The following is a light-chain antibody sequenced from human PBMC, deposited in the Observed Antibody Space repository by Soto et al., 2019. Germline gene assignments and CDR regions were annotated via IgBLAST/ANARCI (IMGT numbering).Light chain of an antibody. J-gene: IGKJ4*01. V-gene: IGKV3-11*01. CDR2: DAS. CDR1: QSVSSY. Sequence: EIVLTQSPATLSLSPGERATLSCRASQSVSSYLAWYQQKPGQAPRLLIYDASNKATGIPARFSGSVSGTDCTLTIRRLEPEDLPIYSGRRRSNWPRVTLGGGTKVEIK. CDR3: RRRSNWPRVT.